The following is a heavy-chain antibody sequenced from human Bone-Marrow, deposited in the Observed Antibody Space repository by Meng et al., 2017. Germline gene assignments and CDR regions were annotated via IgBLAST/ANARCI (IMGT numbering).Heavy chain of an antibody. Sequence: SVKVSCKASGGTFSSYAISWLRQAPGQGLEWMGGIIPILGTANYAQKFQGRVTITTDESTSTAYMELSSLRSEDTAVYYCARRETVTTSGYYYYYGMDVWGQGTTVT. J-gene: IGHJ6*01. D-gene: IGHD4-17*01. CDR1: GGTFSSYA. V-gene: IGHV1-69*05. CDR3: ARRETVTTSGYYYYYGMDV. CDR2: IIPILGTA.